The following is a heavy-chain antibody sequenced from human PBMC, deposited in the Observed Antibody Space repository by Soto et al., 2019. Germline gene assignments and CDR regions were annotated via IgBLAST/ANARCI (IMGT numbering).Heavy chain of an antibody. V-gene: IGHV3-23*01. CDR2: ISGSGGST. D-gene: IGHD6-19*01. CDR1: GFTFSSYA. J-gene: IGHJ6*02. CDR3: AKSRPRKYSSGWYGHRRKNYYYYGMDV. Sequence: GGSLRLSCAASGFTFSSYAMSWVRQAPGKGLEWVSAISGSGGSTYYADSVKGRFTISRDNSKNTLYLQMNSLGAEDTAVYYCAKSRPRKYSSGWYGHRRKNYYYYGMDVWGQGTTVTVSS.